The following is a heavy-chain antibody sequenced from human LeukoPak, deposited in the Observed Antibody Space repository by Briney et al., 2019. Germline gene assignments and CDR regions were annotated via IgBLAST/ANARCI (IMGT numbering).Heavy chain of an antibody. CDR1: GGSISRYY. CDR3: ARQAGIAVAGTQGGDGISGFDY. J-gene: IGHJ4*02. V-gene: IGHV4-4*09. D-gene: IGHD6-19*01. Sequence: SETLSLTCTVSGGSISRYYWSWIRQPPGKGLEWIGYIYTSGSTNYNPSLKSRVTISVDTSKNQFSLKLSSVTAADTAVYYCARQAGIAVAGTQGGDGISGFDYWGQGTLVTVSS. CDR2: IYTSGST.